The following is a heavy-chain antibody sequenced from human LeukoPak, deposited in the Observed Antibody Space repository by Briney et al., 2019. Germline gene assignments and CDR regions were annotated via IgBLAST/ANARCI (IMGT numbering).Heavy chain of an antibody. V-gene: IGHV1-2*02. CDR1: GFTFSNYE. D-gene: IGHD3-22*01. J-gene: IGHJ4*02. Sequence: PGGSLRLSCAASGFTFSNYEMHWVRQAPGQGLEWMGWIDPNSGGTNYAQKFQGRVTMTRDTSISTAYMELSRLRSDDTAVYYCARALWYYDSSGYPVGGDYWGQGTLVTVSS. CDR2: IDPNSGGT. CDR3: ARALWYYDSSGYPVGGDY.